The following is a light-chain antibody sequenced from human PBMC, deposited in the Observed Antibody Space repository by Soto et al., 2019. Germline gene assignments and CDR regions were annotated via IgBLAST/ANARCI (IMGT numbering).Light chain of an antibody. V-gene: IGKV3-11*01. CDR3: QQRSNSYT. J-gene: IGKJ2*01. Sequence: EIVLTQSPATLSLSPGERATLSCRASQSVSSYLAWYQQKPGQAPRLLIYDASNRATGIPARFSGSGSGTDFTLTISRLEPEDFAVYYCQQRSNSYTFGQGTKVDIK. CDR1: QSVSSY. CDR2: DAS.